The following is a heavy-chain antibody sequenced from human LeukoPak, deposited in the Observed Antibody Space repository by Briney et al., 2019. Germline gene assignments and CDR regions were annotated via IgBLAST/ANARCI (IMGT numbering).Heavy chain of an antibody. CDR3: ARVESGYGDYLHTALAEYFQH. CDR1: GGSISSYY. CDR2: IYYSGST. D-gene: IGHD4-17*01. Sequence: SETLSLTCTVSGGSISSYYWSWIRQPPGKGLEWIGYIYYSGSTNYNPSLKSRVTISVDTSKNQFSLKLGSVTAADTAVYYCARVESGYGDYLHTALAEYFQHWGQGTLVTVSS. V-gene: IGHV4-59*01. J-gene: IGHJ1*01.